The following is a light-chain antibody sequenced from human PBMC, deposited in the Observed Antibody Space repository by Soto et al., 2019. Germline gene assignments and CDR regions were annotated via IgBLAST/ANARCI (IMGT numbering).Light chain of an antibody. Sequence: EIVLTQSPGTLSLSPGERATLSCRASQSVSSHLAWYQQKPGQAPRLLIYGASNRATGIPARFSGSGSGTDFTLTISSLEPEDFAVYRCQQRTNWMYTFGQGTKLEIK. CDR1: QSVSSH. CDR3: QQRTNWMYT. V-gene: IGKV3-11*01. CDR2: GAS. J-gene: IGKJ2*01.